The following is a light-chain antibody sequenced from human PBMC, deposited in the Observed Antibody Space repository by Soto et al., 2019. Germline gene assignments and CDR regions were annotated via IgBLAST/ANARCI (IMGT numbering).Light chain of an antibody. Sequence: EIVLTQSPGTLSLSPGERVTLSCRASQSVTSNFLAWYQQKPGQAPGLLIYGASNRATGIPDRFSGSGSGTDFTLTISRLEPEDFAVYYCQQYGSSPATFGQGTNLEIK. J-gene: IGKJ2*01. V-gene: IGKV3-20*01. CDR1: QSVTSNF. CDR2: GAS. CDR3: QQYGSSPAT.